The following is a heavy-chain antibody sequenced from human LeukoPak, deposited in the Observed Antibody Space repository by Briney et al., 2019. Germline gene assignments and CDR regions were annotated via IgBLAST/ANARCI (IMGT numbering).Heavy chain of an antibody. CDR1: GGSISSSY. J-gene: IGHJ6*02. Sequence: SETLSLTCTVSGGSISSSYWSWIRQPPGKGLEWIGYIYYSGNTRYNPSLKSRVTISVDTSKNQFSLKLSSVTAADTAVYYCARGVVDYYYGMDVWGQGTTVTVSS. CDR3: ARGVVDYYYGMDV. D-gene: IGHD2-2*01. CDR2: IYYSGNT. V-gene: IGHV4-59*01.